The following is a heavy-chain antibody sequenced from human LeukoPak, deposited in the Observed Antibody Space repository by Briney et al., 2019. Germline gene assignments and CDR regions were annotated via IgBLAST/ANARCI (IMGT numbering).Heavy chain of an antibody. CDR3: AELGITMIGGV. CDR1: GFTFSTYS. D-gene: IGHD3-10*02. Sequence: GGSLRLSCAASGFTFSTYSMNRVRQAPGKGLEWVSSISTSSIYIYYADSLKGRFTISRDNAKNSLYLQMNSLRAEDTAVYYCAELGITMIGGVWGKGTTVTISS. J-gene: IGHJ6*04. V-gene: IGHV3-21*01. CDR2: ISTSSIYI.